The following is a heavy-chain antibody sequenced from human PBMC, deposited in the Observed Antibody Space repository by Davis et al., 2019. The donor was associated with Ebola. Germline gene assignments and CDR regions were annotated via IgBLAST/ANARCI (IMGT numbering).Heavy chain of an antibody. J-gene: IGHJ4*02. CDR2: INHSGST. Sequence: SETLSLTCAVYGGSFSGYYWSWIRQPPGKGLEWIGEINHSGSTNYTPSLKSRVTISVDTSKNQFSLKLSSVTAADTAVYYCSRGRSDWNDDGNFDYWGQGTLVTVSS. CDR3: SRGRSDWNDDGNFDY. CDR1: GGSFSGYY. D-gene: IGHD1-1*01. V-gene: IGHV4-34*01.